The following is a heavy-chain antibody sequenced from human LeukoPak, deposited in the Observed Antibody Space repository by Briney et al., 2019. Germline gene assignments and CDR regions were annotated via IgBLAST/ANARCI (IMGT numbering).Heavy chain of an antibody. CDR1: GDSVSSNDAS. Sequence: QTLSLTCASSGDSVSSNDASWNWIRQSPSRGLEWLGRTYYRSKWDHDYAASVKSRITINADTSKNQFSLQLNSMTPEDTAVYYCAGTRNGAFFPFDPWGQGTLVIVSS. CDR3: AGTRNGAFFPFDP. V-gene: IGHV6-1*01. D-gene: IGHD1-14*01. CDR2: TYYRSKWDH. J-gene: IGHJ5*02.